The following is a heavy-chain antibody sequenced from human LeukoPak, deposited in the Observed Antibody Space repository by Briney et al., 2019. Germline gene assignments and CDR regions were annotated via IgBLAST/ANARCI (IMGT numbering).Heavy chain of an antibody. CDR1: GYTFTNYY. V-gene: IGHV1-46*01. Sequence: GASVKVSCKASGYTFTNYYIHWVRQAPGQGLEWMGIINPSGGTTTYAQKFQGRVTMTRDMSTSTIYMEMSSLRSEDTAVYYRARGHPRRQLGSFDSWGRGTLVTVSS. D-gene: IGHD5-24*01. CDR3: ARGHPRRQLGSFDS. J-gene: IGHJ4*02. CDR2: INPSGGTT.